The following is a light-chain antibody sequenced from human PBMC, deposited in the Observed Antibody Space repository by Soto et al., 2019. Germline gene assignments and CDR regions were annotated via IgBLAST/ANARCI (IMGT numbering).Light chain of an antibody. Sequence: DIQLTQSPSSLSASVGDRVTITCRASQSIAFYVNWFQQKPGRAPRLLIYAASSLQSGVPSRFSGSGSGTDFTLTINSLQPEDSATYFCQQSSNSPMYTGGQGT. J-gene: IGKJ2*01. V-gene: IGKV1-39*01. CDR3: QQSSNSPMYT. CDR1: QSIAFY. CDR2: AAS.